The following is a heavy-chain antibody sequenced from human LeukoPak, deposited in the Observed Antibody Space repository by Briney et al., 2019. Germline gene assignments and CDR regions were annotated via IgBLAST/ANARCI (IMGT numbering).Heavy chain of an antibody. V-gene: IGHV4-39*01. Sequence: SETLSLTCTVSGGSISSSSYYWGCIRQPPGKGLECIGSIYYSGSTYYNPSLKSRVSISVDTSKNQFSLNLSSVTAADTAVYYCGRITYCSSTSCYTTLGYFDYWGQGTLVTVSS. CDR2: IYYSGST. CDR3: GRITYCSSTSCYTTLGYFDY. J-gene: IGHJ4*02. CDR1: GGSISSSSYY. D-gene: IGHD2-2*02.